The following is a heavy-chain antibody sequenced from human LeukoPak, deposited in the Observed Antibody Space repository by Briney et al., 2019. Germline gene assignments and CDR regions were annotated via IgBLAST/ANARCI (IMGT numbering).Heavy chain of an antibody. Sequence: GGSLRLSCAASGFTFDDYGMSWVRQAPGKGLEWVSGTNWNGGSTGHADSVKGRFTISRYNAKNSMYLQMNSLRAEDTALYYCAREGDYDHYFDYWGQGTLVTVSS. V-gene: IGHV3-20*04. CDR1: GFTFDDYG. CDR3: AREGDYDHYFDY. CDR2: TNWNGGST. J-gene: IGHJ4*02. D-gene: IGHD4-17*01.